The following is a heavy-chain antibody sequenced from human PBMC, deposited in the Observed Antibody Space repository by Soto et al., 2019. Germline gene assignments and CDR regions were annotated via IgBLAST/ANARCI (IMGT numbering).Heavy chain of an antibody. V-gene: IGHV3-11*01. CDR1: GCTFSNYY. Sequence: QVELVESGGGLVKPGGSLRLSCAASGCTFSNYYMSWVRQAPGKGLEWVSYISSIGTNRYYAESVEGRFTISRDNAKKSLYLQMNSLRAEDTAVYYCARDREYSPYGLDVWGQGTTVTVSS. J-gene: IGHJ6*02. CDR2: ISSIGTNR. D-gene: IGHD5-12*01. CDR3: ARDREYSPYGLDV.